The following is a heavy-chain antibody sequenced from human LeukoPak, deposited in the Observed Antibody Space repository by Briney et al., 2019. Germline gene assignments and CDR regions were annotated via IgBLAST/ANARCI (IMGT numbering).Heavy chain of an antibody. CDR2: IIPIFGTA. CDR3: ARDGGVLRFLEWLPDY. D-gene: IGHD3-3*01. V-gene: IGHV1-69*05. Sequence: ASVKVSCKASGGTFSSYAISWVRQAPGQGLEWMGRIIPIFGTANYAQKFQGGVTITTDESTSTAYMELSSLRSEDTAVYYCARDGGVLRFLEWLPDYWGQGTLVTVSS. CDR1: GGTFSSYA. J-gene: IGHJ4*02.